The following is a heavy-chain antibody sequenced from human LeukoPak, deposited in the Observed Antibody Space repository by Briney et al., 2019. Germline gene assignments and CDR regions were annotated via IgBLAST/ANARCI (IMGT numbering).Heavy chain of an antibody. CDR3: AKAVVIVPTATPFDY. J-gene: IGHJ4*02. V-gene: IGHV3-23*01. D-gene: IGHD2-2*01. CDR1: GFSFSNYA. CDR2: ISGRGANT. Sequence: GGSLILSCAASGFSFSNYAMSWVRQAPGKGLEWVSAISGRGANTYYADSVKDRFTISRDNSKNTLYMQMNSLRAEDTAVYYCAKAVVIVPTATPFDYWGKGTLVTVSS.